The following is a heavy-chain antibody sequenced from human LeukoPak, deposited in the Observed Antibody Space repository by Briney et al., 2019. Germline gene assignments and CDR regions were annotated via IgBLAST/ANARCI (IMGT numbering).Heavy chain of an antibody. V-gene: IGHV3-30-3*01. J-gene: IGHJ4*02. Sequence: PGRSLRLSCAASGFTFTDYAIHWVRQAPGKGLEWVAVISYDGDHKYYPDSVKGRFTISRDNPKNTVYLQMNSLRVEDTAVYFCAREYYSGNYYVFDYWGQGTLVTVSS. CDR2: ISYDGDHK. D-gene: IGHD1-26*01. CDR3: AREYYSGNYYVFDY. CDR1: GFTFTDYA.